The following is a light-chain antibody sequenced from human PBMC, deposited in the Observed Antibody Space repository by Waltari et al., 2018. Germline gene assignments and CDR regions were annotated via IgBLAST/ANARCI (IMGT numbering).Light chain of an antibody. Sequence: QSALTQPRSVSGSPGQSVTISCTGTSSDVGGYNYVSWYQQHPGKAPKLTIYDVSKRPSGVPDRFSGSKSVNTASLTISGLQAEDEADYYCCSYAGSYSWVFGGGTKLTIL. CDR2: DVS. CDR3: CSYAGSYSWV. V-gene: IGLV2-11*01. CDR1: SSDVGGYNY. J-gene: IGLJ3*02.